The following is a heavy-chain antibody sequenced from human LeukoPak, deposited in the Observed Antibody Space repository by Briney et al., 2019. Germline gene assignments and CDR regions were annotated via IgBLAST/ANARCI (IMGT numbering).Heavy chain of an antibody. CDR3: ASGHSGSYFPSRQVLQYYMDV. CDR1: GGTFSSYA. J-gene: IGHJ6*03. D-gene: IGHD1-26*01. Sequence: SVMVSCKASGGTFSSYAISWVRQAPGQGLEWMGGIIPIFGTANYAQKFQGRVTITTDESTSTAYMELSSLRSEDTAVYYCASGHSGSYFPSRQVLQYYMDVWGKGTTVTVSS. CDR2: IIPIFGTA. V-gene: IGHV1-69*05.